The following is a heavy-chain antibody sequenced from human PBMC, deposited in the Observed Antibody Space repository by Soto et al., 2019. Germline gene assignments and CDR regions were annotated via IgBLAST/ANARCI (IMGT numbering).Heavy chain of an antibody. D-gene: IGHD3-22*01. Sequence: PGGSLRLSCAASGFTFSSYWMSWVCQAPGKGLEWVANIKQDGSEKYYVDSVKGRFTISRDNAKNSLYLQMNSLRAEDTAVYYCARRPFYYDSSGYSLNDAFDIWGQGTMVTVSS. CDR3: ARRPFYYDSSGYSLNDAFDI. CDR1: GFTFSSYW. V-gene: IGHV3-7*01. J-gene: IGHJ3*02. CDR2: IKQDGSEK.